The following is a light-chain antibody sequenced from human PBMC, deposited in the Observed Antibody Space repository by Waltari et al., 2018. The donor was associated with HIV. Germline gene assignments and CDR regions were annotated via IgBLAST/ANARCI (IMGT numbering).Light chain of an antibody. Sequence: EIVLTQSPDILSLSPGETATLSCRASQGVNSFMAWFQQQPGQAPRLLIYDASNRATGVPARFSGSGSGTDFTLTISSLEPEDFAVYYCQQRRNWPRTFGQGTKVEVK. J-gene: IGKJ1*01. V-gene: IGKV3-11*01. CDR1: QGVNSF. CDR2: DAS. CDR3: QQRRNWPRT.